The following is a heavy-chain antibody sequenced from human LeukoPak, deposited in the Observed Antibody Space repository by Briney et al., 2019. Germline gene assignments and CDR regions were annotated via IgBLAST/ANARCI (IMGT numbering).Heavy chain of an antibody. V-gene: IGHV1-8*01. CDR1: GYTFTSSN. D-gene: IGHD3-22*01. CDR3: ARLTGSNSYYRSLGH. Sequence: GASVKVSCKTSGYTFTSSNINWVRQATGQGLERMGWMNSTSGNTGYAQRFQGRVTMTRDTSISTAYMELSSLISEDTAVYYCARLTGSNSYYRSLGHWGQGTLVTVSS. J-gene: IGHJ4*02. CDR2: MNSTSGNT.